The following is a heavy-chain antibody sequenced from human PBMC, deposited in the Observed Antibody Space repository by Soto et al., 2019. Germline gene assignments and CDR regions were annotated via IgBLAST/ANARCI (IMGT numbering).Heavy chain of an antibody. V-gene: IGHV1-18*04. CDR3: ARVRYNWNYDY. Sequence: XSVKVSCKASVYTFTSYGISWVRQAPGQGLEWMGWISAYNGNTNYAQKLQGRVTMTTDTSTSTAYMELRSLRSDDTAVYYCARVRYNWNYDYWGQGTLVTVSS. D-gene: IGHD1-20*01. CDR1: VYTFTSYG. CDR2: ISAYNGNT. J-gene: IGHJ4*02.